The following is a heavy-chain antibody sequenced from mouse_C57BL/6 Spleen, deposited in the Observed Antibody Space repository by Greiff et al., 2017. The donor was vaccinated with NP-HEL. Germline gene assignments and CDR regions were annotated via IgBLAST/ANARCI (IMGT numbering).Heavy chain of an antibody. CDR2: INPNNGGT. V-gene: IGHV1-26*01. CDR3: ARSLYDGYYYFDY. D-gene: IGHD2-3*01. Sequence: EVQLQQSGPELVKPGASVKISCKASGYTFTDYYMNWVKQSHGKSLEWIGDINPNNGGTSYNQKFKGKATLTVDKSSSTAYMELRSLTSEDSAVYYCARSLYDGYYYFDYWGQGTTLTVSS. CDR1: GYTFTDYY. J-gene: IGHJ2*01.